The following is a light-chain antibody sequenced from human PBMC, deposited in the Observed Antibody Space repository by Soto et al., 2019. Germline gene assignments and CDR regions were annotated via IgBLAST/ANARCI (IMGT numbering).Light chain of an antibody. V-gene: IGKV1-5*01. CDR1: QSINTW. Sequence: DIQMTQSPSTLSASVGDRVTITCRASQSINTWLAWYQQKPGTVPKLLIYEASSRATGIPDRFSGSGSGTDFTLTISRLEPEDFAVYYCQQYGNSPLTFGGGTKVDI. CDR2: EAS. J-gene: IGKJ4*01. CDR3: QQYGNSPLT.